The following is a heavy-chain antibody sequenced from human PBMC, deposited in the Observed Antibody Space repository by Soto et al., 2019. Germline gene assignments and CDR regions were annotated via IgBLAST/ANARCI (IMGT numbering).Heavy chain of an antibody. CDR2: ISAYNGNT. D-gene: IGHD5-12*01. V-gene: IGHV1-18*01. CDR1: GYTFASYG. CDR3: ARYSGYDSTYYYYGMDV. Sequence: ASVKVSCKASGYTFASYGISWVRQAPGQGLEWMGWISAYNGNTNYAQKLQGRVTMTTDTSTSTAYMELRSLRSDDTAVYYCARYSGYDSTYYYYGMDVWGKGTTVTVSS. J-gene: IGHJ6*04.